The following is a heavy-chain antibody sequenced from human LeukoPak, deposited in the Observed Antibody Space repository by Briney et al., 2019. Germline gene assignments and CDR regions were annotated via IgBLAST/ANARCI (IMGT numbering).Heavy chain of an antibody. Sequence: GGSLRLSCAASGFTVSSNYMSWVRQAPGKGLEWVSAISGNGGGIDYADSVRGRFTISRDNSKNTLYLQMNSLRADDTAIYYCANGGILGSTHFDFWGQGTLVTVSS. CDR1: GFTVSSNY. CDR3: ANGGILGSTHFDF. V-gene: IGHV3-23*01. D-gene: IGHD1-26*01. CDR2: ISGNGGGI. J-gene: IGHJ4*02.